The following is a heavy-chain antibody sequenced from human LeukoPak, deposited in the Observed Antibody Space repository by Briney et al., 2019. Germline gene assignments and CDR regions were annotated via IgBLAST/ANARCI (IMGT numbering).Heavy chain of an antibody. J-gene: IGHJ4*02. CDR1: GGSISSGSYY. Sequence: SETLSLTCTVSGGSISSGSYYWSWVRQPAGKGLEWLGRIYTSGSTNYNPSLKSRVTISVDTSKNQFSLKLSSVTAADTAVYYCAREITYYYDSSGYYYYFDYWGQGTLVTVSS. V-gene: IGHV4-61*02. CDR2: IYTSGST. CDR3: AREITYYYDSSGYYYYFDY. D-gene: IGHD3-22*01.